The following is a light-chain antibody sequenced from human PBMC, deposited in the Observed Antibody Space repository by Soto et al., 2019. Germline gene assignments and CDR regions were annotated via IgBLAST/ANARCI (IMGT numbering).Light chain of an antibody. Sequence: QSALTQPASVSASPGQSITISCTGTSSDVGGYNYVSWYQQQPGKAPKLMIYDVSNRPSGVSDRFSGSKSGNTASLTISGLQAEDEADYYCNSYTSSSTHVFGSGTKLTVL. J-gene: IGLJ1*01. V-gene: IGLV2-14*01. CDR1: SSDVGGYNY. CDR3: NSYTSSSTHV. CDR2: DVS.